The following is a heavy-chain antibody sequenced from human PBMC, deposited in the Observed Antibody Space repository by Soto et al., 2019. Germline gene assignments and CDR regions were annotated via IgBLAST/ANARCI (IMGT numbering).Heavy chain of an antibody. V-gene: IGHV4-39*01. D-gene: IGHD5-18*01. J-gene: IGHJ4*02. Sequence: XGTLSLTCGVSGGSISSSLYYGGYIRQAPGKGLEWIGSVFHSGSTYYNPSLKSRLTISVDTSRNQFSLRLTSVTAADTAIYYCTRLTYSSSSAPFDSWGQGTLVTVSS. CDR1: GGSISSSLYY. CDR3: TRLTYSSSSAPFDS. CDR2: VFHSGST.